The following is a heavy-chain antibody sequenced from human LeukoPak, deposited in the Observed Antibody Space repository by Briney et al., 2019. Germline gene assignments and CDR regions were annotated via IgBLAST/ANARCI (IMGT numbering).Heavy chain of an antibody. CDR1: GFIFNSYS. V-gene: IGHV3-21*01. CDR2: ISSSSHYI. CDR3: ARDRILWFGELGSPDY. D-gene: IGHD3-10*01. J-gene: IGHJ4*02. Sequence: GGSLRLSCVASGFIFNSYSMHWIRQAPGKGLEWVSSISSSSHYIYYADSVKGRFIISRDNAKNSLHLQMNSLRAEDTAVYYCARDRILWFGELGSPDYWGQGTLVTVSS.